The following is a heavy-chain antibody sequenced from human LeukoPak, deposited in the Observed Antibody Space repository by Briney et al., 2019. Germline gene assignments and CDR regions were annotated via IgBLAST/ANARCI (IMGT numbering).Heavy chain of an antibody. CDR3: ARLQITMIVVVTAFDYYGMDV. CDR2: INHSGST. CDR1: GFTFSSYS. Sequence: PGGSLRLSCAASGFTFSSYSMNWVRQPPGKGLEWIGEINHSGSTNYNPSLKSRVTISVDTSKNQFSLKLSSVTAADTAVYYCARLQITMIVVVTAFDYYGMDVWGQGTTVTVSS. V-gene: IGHV4-34*01. D-gene: IGHD3-22*01. J-gene: IGHJ6*02.